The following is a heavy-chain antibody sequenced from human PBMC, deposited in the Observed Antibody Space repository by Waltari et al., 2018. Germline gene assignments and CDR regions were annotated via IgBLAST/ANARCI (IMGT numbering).Heavy chain of an antibody. Sequence: QVQLVESGGGVVQPVRSLRLSCAASGFTFSSYAMHWVRQAPGKGLEWVAVISYDGSNKYYADSVKGRFTISRDNSKNTLYLQMNSLRAEDTAVYYCARASATSLPFDYWGQGTLVTVSS. J-gene: IGHJ4*02. D-gene: IGHD6-6*01. CDR3: ARASATSLPFDY. CDR1: GFTFSSYA. V-gene: IGHV3-30-3*01. CDR2: ISYDGSNK.